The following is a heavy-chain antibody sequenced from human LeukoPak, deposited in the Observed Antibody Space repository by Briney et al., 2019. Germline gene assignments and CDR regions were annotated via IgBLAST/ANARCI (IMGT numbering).Heavy chain of an antibody. CDR1: GFTFSSAA. D-gene: IGHD3-22*01. CDR3: AAVDFFDSVKLDP. CDR2: IVAGSGNT. J-gene: IGHJ5*02. V-gene: IGHV1-58*02. Sequence: SVEVSCKASGFTFSSAAIQWVRQARGQRLEWIGLIVAGSGNTDYAQKFQERVTITRDMATSTSYLEVRSLRPEDTAIYYCAAVDFFDSVKLDPWGQGSLVTVSS.